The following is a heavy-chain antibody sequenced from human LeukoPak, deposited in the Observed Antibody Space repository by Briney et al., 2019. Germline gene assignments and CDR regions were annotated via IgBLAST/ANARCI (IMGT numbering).Heavy chain of an antibody. D-gene: IGHD3-10*01. CDR2: ISGSGGST. V-gene: IGHV3-23*01. CDR3: AKAGAMVRGVIINFLDY. CDR1: GFTFSSYW. Sequence: PGGSLRLSCAASGFTFSSYWMSWVRQAPGKGLEWVSAISGSGGSTYYADSVKGRFTISRDNSKNTLYLQMNSLRAEDTAVYYCAKAGAMVRGVIINFLDYWGQGTLVTVSS. J-gene: IGHJ4*02.